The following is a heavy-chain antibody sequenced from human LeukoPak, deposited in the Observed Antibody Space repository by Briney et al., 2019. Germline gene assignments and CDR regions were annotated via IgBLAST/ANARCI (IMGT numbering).Heavy chain of an antibody. V-gene: IGHV3-11*01. CDR3: ARGGYGWTFNQ. CDR2: ISSRGDTI. J-gene: IGHJ4*02. CDR1: GVPFSDNF. D-gene: IGHD2/OR15-2a*01. Sequence: GGSLRLSCTASGVPFSDNFMGWLRQAPGKGLEWVSYISSRGDTIHYSDAVNGRFSISRDNSKRSLYLQMNRLRIDDTAVYYCARGGYGWTFNQWGQGTLVSVSS.